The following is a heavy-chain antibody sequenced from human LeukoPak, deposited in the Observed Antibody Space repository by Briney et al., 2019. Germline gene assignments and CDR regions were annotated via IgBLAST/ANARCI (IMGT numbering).Heavy chain of an antibody. J-gene: IGHJ6*04. D-gene: IGHD3-10*02. CDR2: VSSSSTTI. CDR1: GFTFSSYW. V-gene: IGHV3-48*01. Sequence: GGSLRLSCAASGFTFSSYWMSWVRQAPGKGLEWVSYVSSSSTTIYYADSVKGRFTISRDNAKNSLYLQMNSLRAEDTAVYYCAELGITMIGGVWGKGTTVTISS. CDR3: AELGITMIGGV.